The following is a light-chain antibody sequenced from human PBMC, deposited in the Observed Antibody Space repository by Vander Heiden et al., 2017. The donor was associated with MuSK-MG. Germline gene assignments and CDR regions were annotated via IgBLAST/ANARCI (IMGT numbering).Light chain of an antibody. CDR1: GGDIGGFNY. CDR3: CSSTVNSTLCG. Sequence: HSALTQPASVSGFPGQSITIPCTGTGGDIGGFNYVSWYQHHPGTVPKLMMDYVSYRPSGVSFRFSCSKSGNTASPTTSGLQAEDEGDDYCCSSTVNSTLCGFGGGTKLTVL. V-gene: IGLV2-14*03. CDR2: YVS. J-gene: IGLJ2*01.